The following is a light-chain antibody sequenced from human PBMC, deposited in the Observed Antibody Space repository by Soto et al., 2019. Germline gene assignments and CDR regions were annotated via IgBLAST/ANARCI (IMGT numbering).Light chain of an antibody. CDR1: QSVSSSY. Sequence: EIVLTQSPGTLSLSPGERATISCQASQSVSSSYLAWYQQKPGQAPRLRIYETSSRATGLPDRFSGSASGTDFTLTISRLEPEDFAVYYCQQYGSSGTFGQGTKVDIK. J-gene: IGKJ1*01. V-gene: IGKV3-20*01. CDR3: QQYGSSGT. CDR2: ETS.